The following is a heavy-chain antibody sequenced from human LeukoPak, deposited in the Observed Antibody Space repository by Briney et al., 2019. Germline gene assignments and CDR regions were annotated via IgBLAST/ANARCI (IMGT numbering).Heavy chain of an antibody. Sequence: SETLSLTCAVYGGSFSGYYWSWIRQPPGKGLEWIGEINHSGSTNYNPSLKSRVTISVDTSKNQFSLKLSSVTAADTAVCYCARIRAYYDFWSGYYMKDGDYWGQGTLVTVSS. CDR1: GGSFSGYY. CDR2: INHSGST. D-gene: IGHD3-3*01. V-gene: IGHV4-34*01. CDR3: ARIRAYYDFWSGYYMKDGDY. J-gene: IGHJ4*02.